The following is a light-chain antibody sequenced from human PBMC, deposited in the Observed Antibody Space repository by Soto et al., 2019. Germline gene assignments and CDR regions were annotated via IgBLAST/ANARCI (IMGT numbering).Light chain of an antibody. J-gene: IGKJ4*01. V-gene: IGKV1-39*01. CDR3: QQSYGTPLT. Sequence: DMEMTQSPSSLSASVGDRVTITCRASQSISNYLNWYQHKPGKVPKRLIYAASSLQSGVPTRFSGSGSGTHFTLTINSLQPEDFATYYCQQSYGTPLTFGGGTKIEIK. CDR1: QSISNY. CDR2: AAS.